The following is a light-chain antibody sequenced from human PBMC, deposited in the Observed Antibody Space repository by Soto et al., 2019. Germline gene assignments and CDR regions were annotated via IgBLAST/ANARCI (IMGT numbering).Light chain of an antibody. CDR1: QVISGY. CDR3: QQLNNYPIT. CDR2: TAS. J-gene: IGKJ5*01. V-gene: IGKV1-9*01. Sequence: IQLTQSPSFLSASIGDRVTITCRTSQVISGYLAWYQQKPGKAPKLLIYTASTLQSGVPSRFSGSGSGTEFTLTISSLQPEDFATYYCQQLNNYPITFGQGTRLEIK.